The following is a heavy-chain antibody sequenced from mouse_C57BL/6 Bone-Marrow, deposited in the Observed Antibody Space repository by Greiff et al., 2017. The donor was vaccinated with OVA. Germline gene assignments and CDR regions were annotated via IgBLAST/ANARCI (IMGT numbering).Heavy chain of an antibody. J-gene: IGHJ4*01. CDR3: AMVYSNHLYAMDY. D-gene: IGHD2-5*01. V-gene: IGHV1-74*01. Sequence: QVQLQQPGAELVKPGASVKVSCKASGYTFTSYWMHWVKQRPGQGLEWIGRIHPSDSDTNYNQKFKGKATLTVDKSSSTAYIQLSSLTSEDSAVYYCAMVYSNHLYAMDYWGQGTSVTVSS. CDR2: IHPSDSDT. CDR1: GYTFTSYW.